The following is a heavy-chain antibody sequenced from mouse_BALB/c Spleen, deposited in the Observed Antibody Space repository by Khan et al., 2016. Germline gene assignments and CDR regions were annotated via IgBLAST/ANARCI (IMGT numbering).Heavy chain of an antibody. CDR3: AGRGTHSC. D-gene: IGHD3-3*01. J-gene: IGHJ2*01. CDR2: INTETGEP. Sequence: QIQLVQSGPELKKPGETVKISCKASGYTFTDYSMHWVKQAPGKGLKWMGWINTETGEPTYADDFKGRFAFSLETSASTAYLQINNLKNEDTATYCCAGRGTHSCWGQGTTLTVAS. V-gene: IGHV9-2-1*01. CDR1: GYTFTDYS.